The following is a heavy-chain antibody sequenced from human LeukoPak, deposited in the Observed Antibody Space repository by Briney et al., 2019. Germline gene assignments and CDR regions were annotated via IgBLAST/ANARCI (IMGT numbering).Heavy chain of an antibody. J-gene: IGHJ6*03. Sequence: GGSLRLSCAASGFTFSSYAMSWVRQAPGKGLEWVSAISGSGGSTYYADSVKGRFTISRDNSKNTLYLQMNSLRAEDTAVYYCATGYSGYSYGLDYYYMDVWGKGTTVTVSS. D-gene: IGHD5-18*01. CDR3: ATGYSGYSYGLDYYYMDV. CDR1: GFTFSSYA. V-gene: IGHV3-23*01. CDR2: ISGSGGST.